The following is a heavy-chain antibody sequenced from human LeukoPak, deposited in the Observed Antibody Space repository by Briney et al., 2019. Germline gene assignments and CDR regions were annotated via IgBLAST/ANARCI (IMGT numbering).Heavy chain of an antibody. D-gene: IGHD4-17*01. CDR3: AKDNGDYYYYYGMDV. V-gene: IGHV3-30*04. CDR1: GFLFRNYA. Sequence: GRSLRLSCVGAGFLFRNYAMHWVRQAPGKGLEWVAVIIYDGRVENYADSVKGRFTISRDNSKNTLYLQMNSLRAEDTAVYYCAKDNGDYYYYYGMDVWGQGTTVTVSS. J-gene: IGHJ6*02. CDR2: IIYDGRVE.